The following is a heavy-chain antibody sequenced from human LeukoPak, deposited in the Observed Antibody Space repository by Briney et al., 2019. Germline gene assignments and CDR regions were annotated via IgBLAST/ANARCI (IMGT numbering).Heavy chain of an antibody. Sequence: ASVKVSCKASGGTFSSYAISWVRQAPGQGLECLGWISAYNGNTNYAQKVQGRVTMTTDTSTSTAYMELRSLRSDDTAVYYCARDRNYYGSGSYPHVFDFWGQGTLVTVSS. CDR1: GGTFSSYA. J-gene: IGHJ4*02. CDR2: ISAYNGNT. V-gene: IGHV1-18*01. D-gene: IGHD3-10*01. CDR3: ARDRNYYGSGSYPHVFDF.